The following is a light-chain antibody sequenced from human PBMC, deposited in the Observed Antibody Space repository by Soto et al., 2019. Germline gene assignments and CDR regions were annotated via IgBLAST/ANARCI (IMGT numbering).Light chain of an antibody. J-gene: IGKJ3*01. V-gene: IGKV1-5*01. CDR3: QQYKNYLT. CDR1: QSISTW. CDR2: GAS. Sequence: DIQMTQSPSTLSASVGDRVTITCRASQSISTWLAWYPQKPGKAPKVLIYGASSLESGVPSRFSGSGSGTEFPLTISSLQPDDFATYYCQQYKNYLTFGPGTKVDIK.